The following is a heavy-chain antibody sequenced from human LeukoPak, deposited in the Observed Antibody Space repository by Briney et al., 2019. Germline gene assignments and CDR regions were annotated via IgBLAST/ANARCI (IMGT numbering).Heavy chain of an antibody. D-gene: IGHD3-3*01. CDR2: INWNSVSI. V-gene: IGHV3-9*01. J-gene: IGHJ4*02. CDR3: AKGYDFWSGGVDY. CDR1: GFTFDDYA. Sequence: GGSLRLSCAASGFTFDDYAMHWVRQAPGKGLEWVSGINWNSVSIAYADSVKGRFTISRDNSKNTLFLQMTSLRADDTAVYYCAKGYDFWSGGVDYWGQGTLVTVSS.